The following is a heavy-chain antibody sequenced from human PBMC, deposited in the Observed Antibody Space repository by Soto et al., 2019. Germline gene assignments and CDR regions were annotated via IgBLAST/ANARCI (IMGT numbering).Heavy chain of an antibody. J-gene: IGHJ4*02. D-gene: IGHD3-10*01. CDR2: ISPNGDAT. Sequence: PGGSLRLSCAASGFTFSSYSMTWVRQAPGKGLEWVSAISPNGDATYYADSVKGRFTISRDNSRNTLYLQMNSLKADDTAVYYCASYASGTYPFFEQWGRGTLVTVSS. V-gene: IGHV3-23*01. CDR3: ASYASGTYPFFEQ. CDR1: GFTFSSYS.